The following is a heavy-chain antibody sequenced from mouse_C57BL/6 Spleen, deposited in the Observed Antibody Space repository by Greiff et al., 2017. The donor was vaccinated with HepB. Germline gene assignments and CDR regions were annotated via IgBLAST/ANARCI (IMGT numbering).Heavy chain of an antibody. J-gene: IGHJ4*01. CDR2: IYPGSGST. V-gene: IGHV1-55*01. Sequence: QVQLQQPGAELVKPGASVKMSCKASGYTFTSYWITSVKQRPGQGLEWIGDIYPGSGSTNYNEKFKSKATLTVDTTSSTAYMQLSSLSSEDSAVYYCAKGTYYAMDYWGQATSVPESS. CDR1: GYTFTSYW. D-gene: IGHD2-14*01. CDR3: AKGTYYAMDY.